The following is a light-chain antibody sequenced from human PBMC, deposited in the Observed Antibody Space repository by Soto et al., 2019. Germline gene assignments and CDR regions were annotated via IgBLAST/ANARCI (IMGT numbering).Light chain of an antibody. CDR1: SSDIGIYKY. CDR2: EVT. V-gene: IGLV2-14*01. CDR3: SSYTTISTRV. J-gene: IGLJ1*01. Sequence: QSALTQPASVSGSPGQSIAISCTGSSSDIGIYKYVSWYQQHPGKVPKLIIYEVTNRPSGVSNRFSGSKSGNTASLTISGLQAEDEADYYCSSYTTISTRVFGTGTKLTVL.